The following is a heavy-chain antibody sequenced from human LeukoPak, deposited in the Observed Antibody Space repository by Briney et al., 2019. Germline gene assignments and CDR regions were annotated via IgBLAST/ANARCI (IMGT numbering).Heavy chain of an antibody. CDR2: ISYDGNTI. V-gene: IGHV3-30-3*01. CDR3: ARSGGLQKFDY. J-gene: IGHJ4*02. Sequence: GGSLRLSCAASEFTFSNYAVHRVRQAPGKGLQWVAVISYDGNTIHYADSVKGRFTISRDTSKNTLYLQMNSLRTEDTAVYYCARSGGLQKFDYWGQGTLVTVSS. CDR1: EFTFSNYA. D-gene: IGHD4-11*01.